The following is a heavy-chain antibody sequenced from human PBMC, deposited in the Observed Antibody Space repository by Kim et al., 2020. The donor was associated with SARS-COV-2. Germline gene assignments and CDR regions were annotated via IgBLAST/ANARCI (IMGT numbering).Heavy chain of an antibody. J-gene: IGHJ6*02. Sequence: GESLKISCKGSGYSFTSYWIGWVRQMPGKGLEWMGIIYPGDSDTRYRPSYQGQVTISADKSISTAYLQWSSLKASDTAMYYCARQGLTVTSPEYYYYGMDVWGQGTTVTVSS. CDR1: GYSFTSYW. V-gene: IGHV5-51*01. CDR2: IYPGDSDT. D-gene: IGHD4-17*01. CDR3: ARQGLTVTSPEYYYYGMDV.